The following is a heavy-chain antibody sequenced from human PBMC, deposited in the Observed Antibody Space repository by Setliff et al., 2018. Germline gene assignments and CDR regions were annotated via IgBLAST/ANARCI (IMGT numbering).Heavy chain of an antibody. Sequence: SETLSLTCTVSGDSMSNNHWTWIRQPPGKGLEWIGYIYTSGSSGSTNYNSSLKSRVTISVDMSKNQFSLKLTSVTAADTALYYCATDGPAYPLGAFDVWG. CDR3: ATDGPAYPLGAFDV. D-gene: IGHD3-16*01. CDR1: GDSMSNNH. J-gene: IGHJ3*01. CDR2: IYTSGSSGST. V-gene: IGHV4-4*08.